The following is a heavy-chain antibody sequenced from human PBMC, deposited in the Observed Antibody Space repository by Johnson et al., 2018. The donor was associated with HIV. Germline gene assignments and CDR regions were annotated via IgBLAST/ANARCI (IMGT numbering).Heavy chain of an antibody. D-gene: IGHD3-16*01. J-gene: IGHJ3*02. Sequence: VQLVESGGGLVKPGGSLRLSCAASGFTFSGSAMHWVRQASGRGLEWVGLIRSKGNTYATVYAASVKGRFTISRDDSQNTAYLQMNSLRAEDTAVYYCARGVGGRTADAFEIWGQGTMVTVSS. V-gene: IGHV3-73*01. CDR3: ARGVGGRTADAFEI. CDR1: GFTFSGSA. CDR2: IRSKGNTYAT.